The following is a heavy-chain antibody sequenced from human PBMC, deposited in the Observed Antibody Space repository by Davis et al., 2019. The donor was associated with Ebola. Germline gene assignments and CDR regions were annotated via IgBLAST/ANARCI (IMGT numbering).Heavy chain of an antibody. Sequence: ASVKVSCKVSGYTLTELSMHWVRQAPGKGLEWMGGFDPEDGETIYAQKFQGRVTMTEDTSTDSAYMELSSLRSEDTAVYYCATIAAAGTSYYYYGMDVWGQGTTVTVSS. CDR1: GYTLTELS. J-gene: IGHJ6*02. CDR3: ATIAAAGTSYYYYGMDV. D-gene: IGHD6-13*01. V-gene: IGHV1-24*01. CDR2: FDPEDGET.